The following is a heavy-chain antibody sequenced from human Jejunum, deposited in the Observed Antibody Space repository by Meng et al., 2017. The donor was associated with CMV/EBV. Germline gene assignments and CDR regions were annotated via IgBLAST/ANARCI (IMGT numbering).Heavy chain of an antibody. V-gene: IGHV3-15*01. CDR2: IKSKADGETT. J-gene: IGHJ4*02. D-gene: IGHD1-26*01. CDR3: TTAYGGSFSN. CDR1: GFLISNAW. Sequence: VTLVECGWRLVEPEESLRLSCGSSGFLISNAWMRWVRQGPRKGLEWVGRIKSKADGETTDYASPVKGRFTISRDDSKNTLYLEMNSLKTEDTAIYYCTTAYGGSFSNWGQGTLVTVSS.